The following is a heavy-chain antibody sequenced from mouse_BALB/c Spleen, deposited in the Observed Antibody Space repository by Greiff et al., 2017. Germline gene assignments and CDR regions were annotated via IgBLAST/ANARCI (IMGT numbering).Heavy chain of an antibody. CDR2: ILPGSGST. CDR1: GYTFSSYW. Sequence: VQLHQSGAELMKPGASVKISCKATGYTFSSYWIEWVKQRPGHGLEWIGEILPGSGSTNYNEKFKGKATFTADTSSNTAYMQLSSLTSEDSAVYYCARGTTVVASDYWGQGTTLTVSS. J-gene: IGHJ2*01. CDR3: ARGTTVVASDY. V-gene: IGHV1-9*01. D-gene: IGHD1-1*01.